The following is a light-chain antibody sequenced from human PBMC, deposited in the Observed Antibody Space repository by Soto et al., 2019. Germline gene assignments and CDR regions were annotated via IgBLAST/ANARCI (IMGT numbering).Light chain of an antibody. CDR1: SSDVGGYHY. CDR2: DVS. Sequence: QSVLTQPASVSGSPGQSITIPCTGTSSDVGGYHYVSWYQQYPGKAPKVMIYDVSNRPSGVSNRFSGSKSGNTASLTISGLQAEDEADYYCSSYTTSSTYVFGTGTKVTVL. J-gene: IGLJ1*01. V-gene: IGLV2-14*01. CDR3: SSYTTSSTYV.